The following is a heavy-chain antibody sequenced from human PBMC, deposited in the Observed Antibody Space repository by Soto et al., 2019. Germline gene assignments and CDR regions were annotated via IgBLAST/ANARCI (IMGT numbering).Heavy chain of an antibody. CDR3: ARERVSKNGRGWLDP. V-gene: IGHV1-69*01. CDR2: IMPILGTA. Sequence: QVQLVQSGAEVKKPGSSVKVSCKASGDSFSNFAISWVRQAPGQGPAWMGGIMPILGTADNAQKFRDRITITADESTITAHMELSSLRAEDTAMYYCARERVSKNGRGWLDPWGQGTLVIGSA. CDR1: GDSFSNFA. D-gene: IGHD2-15*01. J-gene: IGHJ5*02.